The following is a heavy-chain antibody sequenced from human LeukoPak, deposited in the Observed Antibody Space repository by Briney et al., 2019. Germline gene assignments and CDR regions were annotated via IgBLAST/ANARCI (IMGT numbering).Heavy chain of an antibody. CDR1: GFTFTSDW. CDR2: INSDGSSA. Sequence: GGSLRLSCAASGFTFTSDWMHWVRQAPGRGLVWVSRINSDGSSASYADSVKGLFTISRDNAKNTLYLQMNSLRAEDTAVYYCARQFDYWGQGTLVTVSS. J-gene: IGHJ4*02. CDR3: ARQFDY. V-gene: IGHV3-74*01.